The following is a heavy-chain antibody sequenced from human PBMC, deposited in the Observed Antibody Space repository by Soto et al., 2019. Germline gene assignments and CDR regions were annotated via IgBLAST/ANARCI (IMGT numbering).Heavy chain of an antibody. D-gene: IGHD2-2*01. J-gene: IGHJ5*02. Sequence: EVQLVQSGAEVKKPGESLKISCKGSGYSFTSYWIGWVRQMPGKGLEWMGIIYPGDSDTRYSPSFQGQVTISADKSISTAYLQWSSLKASDTAMYYCARAQYQLLLTTGFDPWGQGTLVTVSS. CDR1: GYSFTSYW. CDR3: ARAQYQLLLTTGFDP. V-gene: IGHV5-51*01. CDR2: IYPGDSDT.